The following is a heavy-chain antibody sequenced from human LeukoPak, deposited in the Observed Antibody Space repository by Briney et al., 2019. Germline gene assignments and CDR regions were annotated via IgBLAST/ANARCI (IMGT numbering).Heavy chain of an antibody. CDR3: ARDFSF. CDR1: GFTFSRYN. Sequence: GGSLRLSCAASGFTFSRYNMNWVRQAPGKGLEWVSYISSSSSTIYYADSVRGRFTISRDNAKNSLYLQMNSLRAGDTAVYYCARDFSFWGQGTLVTVSS. J-gene: IGHJ4*02. V-gene: IGHV3-48*04. CDR2: ISSSSSTI.